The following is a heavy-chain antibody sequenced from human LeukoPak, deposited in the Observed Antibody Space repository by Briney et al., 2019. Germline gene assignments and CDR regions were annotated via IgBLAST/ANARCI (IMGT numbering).Heavy chain of an antibody. CDR1: GYTFTSYA. J-gene: IGHJ4*02. CDR3: ARDGADIVVVPAAPAYFDY. CDR2: INAGNGNT. D-gene: IGHD2-2*01. V-gene: IGHV1-3*01. Sequence: ASVKLSCTSSGYTFTSYAMHWLRQAPGHRLEWMGWINAGNGNTKYSQKFQGRVTITRDTSASTDYMELSSLRSEDTAVYYCARDGADIVVVPAAPAYFDYWGQGTLVTVSS.